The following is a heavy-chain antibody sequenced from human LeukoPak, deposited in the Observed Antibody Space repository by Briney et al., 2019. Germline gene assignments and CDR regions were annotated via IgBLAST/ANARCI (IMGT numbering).Heavy chain of an antibody. J-gene: IGHJ4*02. CDR1: GFTLNTYG. V-gene: IGHV3-30*18. CDR2: ISYDGSDK. CDR3: AKDAVATPQIDY. Sequence: GGSLRLSCAASGFTLNTYGMHWVRQAPGKGLEWVAVISYDGSDKYYADSVKGRFTISRDNSKNTLYLQMNSLRAEDTAVYYCAKDAVATPQIDYWGQGALVTVSS. D-gene: IGHD2-15*01.